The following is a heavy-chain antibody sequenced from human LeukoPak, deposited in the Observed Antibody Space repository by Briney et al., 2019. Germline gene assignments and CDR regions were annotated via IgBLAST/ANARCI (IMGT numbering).Heavy chain of an antibody. CDR3: ARGSTQMRYFDPWHFDY. CDR1: GFTFSSYD. Sequence: GGSLRLSCAASGFTFSSYDMHWVRQATGKGLEWVSAIGTAGDTYYPGSVKGRFTISRENAKNSLYLQMNSLRAGDTAVYYCARGSTQMRYFDPWHFDYWGQGTLVTVSS. CDR2: IGTAGDT. V-gene: IGHV3-13*01. J-gene: IGHJ4*02. D-gene: IGHD3-9*01.